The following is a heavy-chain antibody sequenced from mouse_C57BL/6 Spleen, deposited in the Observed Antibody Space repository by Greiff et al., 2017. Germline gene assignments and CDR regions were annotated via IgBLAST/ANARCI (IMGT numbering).Heavy chain of an antibody. CDR3: ARSPHYYGSSYWYFDY. Sequence: VQLQQPGAELVMPGASVKLSCKASGYTFTSYWMHWVKQRPGQGLEWIGEIDPSDSYTNYNQKFKGKSTLTVDKSSSTAYMQLSSLTSEDSAVYDCARSPHYYGSSYWYFDYWGQGTTLTVSS. V-gene: IGHV1-69*01. D-gene: IGHD1-1*01. CDR2: IDPSDSYT. CDR1: GYTFTSYW. J-gene: IGHJ2*01.